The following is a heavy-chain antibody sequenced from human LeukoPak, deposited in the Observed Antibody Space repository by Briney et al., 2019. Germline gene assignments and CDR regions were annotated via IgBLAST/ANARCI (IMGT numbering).Heavy chain of an antibody. V-gene: IGHV3-7*04. CDR1: GFTFSKYW. CDR3: ARWTYSSGWFYDN. D-gene: IGHD6-19*01. Sequence: PGGSLRLSCAASGFTFSKYWMSWVRQAPGKGLEWVADIKEDGSGERYVDSVKGRSTSSRDNAKSSLYLQMNSLRGEDTAVYYCARWTYSSGWFYDNWGQGTLVTVSS. J-gene: IGHJ4*02. CDR2: IKEDGSGE.